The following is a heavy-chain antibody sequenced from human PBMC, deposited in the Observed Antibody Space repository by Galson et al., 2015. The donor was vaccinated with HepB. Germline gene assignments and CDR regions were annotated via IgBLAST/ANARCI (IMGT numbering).Heavy chain of an antibody. V-gene: IGHV1-3*01. J-gene: IGHJ3*02. CDR1: GYTFTTYV. D-gene: IGHD3-22*01. Sequence: SCKASGYTFTTYVIHWVRQAPGQRLQWMGWINAGNGDTKYLQKLQDRVTITRDTSASTAYMELSSLRSEDTAVYYCASSYYDSSGYFTAFDIWGQGTLVTVSS. CDR3: ASSYYDSSGYFTAFDI. CDR2: INAGNGDT.